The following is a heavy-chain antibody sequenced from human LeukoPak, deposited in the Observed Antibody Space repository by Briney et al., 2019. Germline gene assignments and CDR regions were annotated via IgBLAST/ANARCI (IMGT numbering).Heavy chain of an antibody. J-gene: IGHJ3*02. CDR2: MNPNSGNT. V-gene: IGHV1-8*03. Sequence: ASVKVSCKASGYTFTSYDINWVRQATGQGLEWMGWMNPNSGNTGYAQKFQGRVTITRNTSISTDYMELSSLRSEDTAVYYCARPAFGDAFDIWGQGTMVTVSS. CDR1: GYTFTSYD. D-gene: IGHD2-2*01. CDR3: ARPAFGDAFDI.